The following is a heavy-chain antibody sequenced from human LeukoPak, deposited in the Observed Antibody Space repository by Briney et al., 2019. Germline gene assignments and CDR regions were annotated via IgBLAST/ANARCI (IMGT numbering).Heavy chain of an antibody. CDR1: GFTFSNYG. CDR2: IWYDGSNK. Sequence: PGRSLRLSRAASGFTFSNYGMHWVRQAPGKGLEWVAVIWYDGSNKYYADSVKGRFTLSRDNSKNTLFLQMNSLRPEDTAVYFCARDLTQLALFDYWGQGTLVTVSS. V-gene: IGHV3-33*01. J-gene: IGHJ4*02. CDR3: ARDLTQLALFDY. D-gene: IGHD6-13*01.